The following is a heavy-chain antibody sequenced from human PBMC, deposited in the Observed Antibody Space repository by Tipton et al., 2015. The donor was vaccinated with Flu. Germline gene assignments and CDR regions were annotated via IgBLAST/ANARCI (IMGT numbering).Heavy chain of an antibody. J-gene: IGHJ4*02. D-gene: IGHD3-16*01. CDR2: IYSGGST. V-gene: IGHV3-66*01. CDR1: GFTVSSNY. Sequence: SLRLPCAASGFTVSSNYMSWVRQAPGKGLEWVSVIYSGGSTYYADSVKGRFTISRDNSKNTLYLQMNSLRAEDTAVYYCARVAGGRWGYFDYWGQGTLVTVSS. CDR3: ARVAGGRWGYFDY.